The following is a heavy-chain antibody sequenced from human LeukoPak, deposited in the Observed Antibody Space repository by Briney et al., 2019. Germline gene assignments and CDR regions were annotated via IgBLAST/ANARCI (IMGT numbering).Heavy chain of an antibody. CDR1: GFTFDDYG. D-gene: IGHD6-13*01. V-gene: IGHV3-20*04. CDR3: GRRSSSWYTTYYYYYMDV. J-gene: IGHJ6*03. Sequence: GGSLRLSCAASGFTFDDYGMSWVRQAPGKGLEWVSGINWNGGSTGYADSVKGRFTISGDNAKNSLYLQMNSLRAEDTALYYCGRRSSSWYTTYYYYYMDVWGKGTTVTVSS. CDR2: INWNGGST.